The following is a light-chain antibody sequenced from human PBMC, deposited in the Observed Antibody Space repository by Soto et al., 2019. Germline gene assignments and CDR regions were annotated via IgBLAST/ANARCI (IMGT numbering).Light chain of an antibody. CDR2: AAS. Sequence: DIQVTQSPSSLSASVGDRVTISCRASQSISTYLNWYQQKPGKAPKLLIYAASSLQSGVPSRFSGSGSGTDFTLTISSLQPEDFATYYCQQSYSHPITFGQGTRLEIK. CDR1: QSISTY. V-gene: IGKV1-39*01. CDR3: QQSYSHPIT. J-gene: IGKJ5*01.